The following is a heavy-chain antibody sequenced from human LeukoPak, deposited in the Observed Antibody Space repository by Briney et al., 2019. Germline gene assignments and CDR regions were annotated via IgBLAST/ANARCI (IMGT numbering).Heavy chain of an antibody. CDR2: ISGSGGST. V-gene: IGHV3-23*01. Sequence: GGSLRLSCEASGFTFSSYTMSWVRQAPGKGLEWVSAISGSGGSTYYADSVKGRFTISRDNSKNTLYLQMNSLRAEDTAVYYCAKDLGWELPGTFDYWGQGTLVTVSS. J-gene: IGHJ4*02. D-gene: IGHD1-26*01. CDR1: GFTFSSYT. CDR3: AKDLGWELPGTFDY.